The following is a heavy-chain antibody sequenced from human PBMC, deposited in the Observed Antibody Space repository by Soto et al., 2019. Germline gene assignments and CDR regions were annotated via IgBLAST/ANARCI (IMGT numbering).Heavy chain of an antibody. Sequence: GASVKVSCKASGGTFSSYAISWVRQAPGQGLEWMGGIIPIFGTANYAQKFQGRVTITADESTSTAYMELSSLRSEDTAVYYCAREGKVGASATIYYYYGMDVWGQGTTVTVSS. CDR2: IIPIFGTA. J-gene: IGHJ6*02. D-gene: IGHD1-26*01. CDR3: AREGKVGASATIYYYYGMDV. CDR1: GGTFSSYA. V-gene: IGHV1-69*13.